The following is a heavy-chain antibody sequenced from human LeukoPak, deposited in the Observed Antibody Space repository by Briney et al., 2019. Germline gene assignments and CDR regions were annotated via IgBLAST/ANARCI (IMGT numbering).Heavy chain of an antibody. CDR2: IYSCGST. D-gene: IGHD3-10*01. J-gene: IGHJ3*02. V-gene: IGHV3-66*01. Sequence: GGSLRLSCAASGFTVSSNYMSWVRQAPGKGLEWVSVIYSCGSTYYADSVKGRFTISRDNSKNTLYLQMNSLRAGDTAVYYCARAMVRGVIIGAYDMWGQGTMVTVSS. CDR1: GFTVSSNY. CDR3: ARAMVRGVIIGAYDM.